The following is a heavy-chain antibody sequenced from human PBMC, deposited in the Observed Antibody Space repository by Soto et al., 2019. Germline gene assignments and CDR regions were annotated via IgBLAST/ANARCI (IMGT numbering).Heavy chain of an antibody. J-gene: IGHJ5*02. CDR2: INHVGGT. CDR3: VRIRYQLPSSVLWLDP. CDR1: GGFLSESY. Sequence: SETLSLTCAVYGGFLSESYWTWIRQPPGKGLEWIGEINHVGGTNYNPSLKSRVTMSVDTSPNQFSLRLISVTAADTAMYFCVRIRYQLPSSVLWLDPWGQGTPVTVSS. V-gene: IGHV4-34*01. D-gene: IGHD3-16*01.